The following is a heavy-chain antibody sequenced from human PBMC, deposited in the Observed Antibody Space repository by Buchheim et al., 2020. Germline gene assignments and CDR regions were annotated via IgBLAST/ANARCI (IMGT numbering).Heavy chain of an antibody. D-gene: IGHD2-15*01. V-gene: IGHV3-30*18. Sequence: QVQLVESGGGVVQPGRSLRLSCAASGFTFSSYGMHWVRQAPGKGLEWLAVISYDGSSKNYGDSVKGRFTISRDNSKNTVYLPMNSLRAEDTAVYYCAKIIVTVGPIAYDYWGQGTL. J-gene: IGHJ4*02. CDR3: AKIIVTVGPIAYDY. CDR2: ISYDGSSK. CDR1: GFTFSSYG.